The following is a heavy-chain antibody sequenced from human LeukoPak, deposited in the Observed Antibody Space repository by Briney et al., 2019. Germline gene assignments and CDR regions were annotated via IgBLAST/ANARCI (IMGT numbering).Heavy chain of an antibody. J-gene: IGHJ4*02. CDR2: ISSDGSEE. CDR3: AEGDSGFYFYFDY. V-gene: IGHV3-30*18. CDR1: EFPFSNYG. D-gene: IGHD3-22*01. Sequence: GGSLRLSCAASEFPFSNYGMHWVRQAPGKGLELVAGISSDGSEEYYADSVEGRFTISRDNPKNTLYLEMNSLRAEDTAVYYCAEGDSGFYFYFDYWGQGTLVTVSS.